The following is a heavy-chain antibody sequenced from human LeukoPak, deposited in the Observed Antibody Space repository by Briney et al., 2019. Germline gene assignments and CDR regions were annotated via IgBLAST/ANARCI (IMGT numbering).Heavy chain of an antibody. J-gene: IGHJ6*02. Sequence: GSLRLSCAASGFTFISYAMSWVRQAPGKGLEWVSAISGSGGSTYYADSVKGRFTISRDNSKNTLYLQMNSLRAADTAVYYCAKDLEAHYYSMDVWGQGTTVTVSS. CDR1: GFTFISYA. CDR2: ISGSGGST. V-gene: IGHV3-23*01. CDR3: AKDLEAHYYSMDV.